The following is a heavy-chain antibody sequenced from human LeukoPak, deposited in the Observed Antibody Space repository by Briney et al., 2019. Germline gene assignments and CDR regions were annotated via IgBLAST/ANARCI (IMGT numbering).Heavy chain of an antibody. CDR2: INHSGST. D-gene: IGHD6-19*01. CDR1: GGSINSDSFY. V-gene: IGHV4-39*07. J-gene: IGHJ4*02. Sequence: PSQTLSLTCTVSGGSINSDSFYWSWIRQPPGKGLEWIGEINHSGSTNYNPSLKSRVTISVDTSKNQFSLKLSSVTAADTAVYYCARVPAVAGTYVYWGQGTLVTVSS. CDR3: ARVPAVAGTYVY.